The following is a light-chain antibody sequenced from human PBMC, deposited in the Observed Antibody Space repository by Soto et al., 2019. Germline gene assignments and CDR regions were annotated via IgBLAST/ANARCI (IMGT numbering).Light chain of an antibody. V-gene: IGLV2-14*01. Sequence: QSVLTQPASVSGSRGQSIIISCVGRNTDVGQDKSVSWYQQGPGKAPKLLIFEVTNRPSGVSNRFSGSRSGTSASLAISGLRSDDEADYFCATWDDSLNGFYVFGTGTKVTVL. J-gene: IGLJ1*01. CDR2: EVT. CDR1: NTDVGQDKS. CDR3: ATWDDSLNGFYV.